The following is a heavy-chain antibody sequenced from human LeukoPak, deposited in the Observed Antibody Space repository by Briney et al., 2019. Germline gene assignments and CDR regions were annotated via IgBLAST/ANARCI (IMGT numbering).Heavy chain of an antibody. CDR2: ISASGGST. Sequence: PGGSLRLSCAASAFTFSNYAMSWVRQAPGKGLEWVSAISASGGSTYYADSVKGRFTISRDNSKDTLYLQMSSLRAVDTALYYCAKTRGGSGYYLTWGQGTLVTVSS. D-gene: IGHD3-3*01. CDR3: AKTRGGSGYYLT. V-gene: IGHV3-23*01. CDR1: AFTFSNYA. J-gene: IGHJ5*02.